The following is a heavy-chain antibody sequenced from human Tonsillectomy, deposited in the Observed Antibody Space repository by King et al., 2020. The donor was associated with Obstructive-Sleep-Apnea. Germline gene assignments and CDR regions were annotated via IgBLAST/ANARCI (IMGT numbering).Heavy chain of an antibody. CDR1: GGSINNDY. V-gene: IGHV4-59*01. J-gene: IGHJ2*01. CDR2: IYYSGCT. CDR3: ARGRHSSSWMTRYFDL. Sequence: QLQESGPGLVKPSETLSLTCGVAGGSINNDYWSWIRQPPGKGLEWIGYIYYSGCTHYNPSLKSRVTLSVDTSKNPFSLKLTSVTAADSAVYYCARGRHSSSWMTRYFDLWGRGTLFTVSS. D-gene: IGHD6-13*01.